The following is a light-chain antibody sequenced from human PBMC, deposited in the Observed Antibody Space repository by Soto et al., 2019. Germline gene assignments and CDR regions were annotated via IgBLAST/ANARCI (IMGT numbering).Light chain of an antibody. J-gene: IGLJ3*02. CDR2: EVR. CDR1: SSNIGSNY. CDR3: SAYTARSTLV. V-gene: IGLV1-47*01. Sequence: QSVLTQPPSASGTPGQRVTISCSGSSSNIGSNYVYWYQQLPGTAPKLLIYEVRNRPSGISSRFSGSRSGNTASLTISGLQSEDEGDYYCSAYTARSTLVFGGGTK.